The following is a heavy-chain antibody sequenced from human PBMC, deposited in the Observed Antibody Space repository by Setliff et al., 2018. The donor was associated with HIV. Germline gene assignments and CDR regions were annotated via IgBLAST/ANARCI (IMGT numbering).Heavy chain of an antibody. J-gene: IGHJ4*02. V-gene: IGHV4-39*01. CDR3: ARFDGSRVPAADYYFDY. D-gene: IGHD2-2*01. CDR1: GGSISSSSYY. CDR2: IYYSGST. Sequence: SETLSLTCTVSGGSISSSSYYWGWIRQPPGKGLEWIGSIYYSGSTYYNPSLKSRVTISVDTSKNKFSLKLSSVTAADTAVYYCARFDGSRVPAADYYFDYWGQGTLVTVSS.